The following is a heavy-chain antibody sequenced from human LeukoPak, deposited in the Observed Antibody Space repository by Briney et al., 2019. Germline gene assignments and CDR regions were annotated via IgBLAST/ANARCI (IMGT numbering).Heavy chain of an antibody. D-gene: IGHD2-15*01. Sequence: AETLSLTCTVSGGSISSYYWSRIRQLPGKGLEWIGYIYYSGSTNYNPSLKSRVTISVDTSKNQFSLKLSSVTAADTAVYYCARETRYCSGGSCYSGFDYWGQGTLVTVSS. CDR1: GGSISSYY. J-gene: IGHJ4*02. CDR3: ARETRYCSGGSCYSGFDY. CDR2: IYYSGST. V-gene: IGHV4-59*01.